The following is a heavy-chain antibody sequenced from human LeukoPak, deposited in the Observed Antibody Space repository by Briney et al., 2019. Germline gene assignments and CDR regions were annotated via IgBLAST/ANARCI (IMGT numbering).Heavy chain of an antibody. CDR3: ARGNLQWLAQNWFDP. D-gene: IGHD6-19*01. V-gene: IGHV4-39*07. J-gene: IGHJ5*02. Sequence: SETLSLTCTVSGGSISSSSYYWGWIRQPPGKGLEWIGSIYYSGSTYYNPSLRSRVTISVDTSKNQFSLKLSSVTAADTAVYYCARGNLQWLAQNWFDPWGQGTLVTVSS. CDR1: GGSISSSSYY. CDR2: IYYSGST.